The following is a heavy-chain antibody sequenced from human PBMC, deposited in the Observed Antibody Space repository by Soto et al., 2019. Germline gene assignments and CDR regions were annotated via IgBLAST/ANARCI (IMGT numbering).Heavy chain of an antibody. CDR3: ARGGTPIDY. CDR2: ISAYNGNT. J-gene: IGHJ4*02. CDR1: GYTFTNFG. D-gene: IGHD3-16*01. Sequence: QVQLVQSGAEVKKPGASVKVSCKTSGYTFTNFGISWVRQAPGQGLEWMGWISAYNGNTNYAQKFQGSVTMTTDTSTRTGYMELRSLRADATAVYYWARGGTPIDYWGQGTLVTVSS. V-gene: IGHV1-18*01.